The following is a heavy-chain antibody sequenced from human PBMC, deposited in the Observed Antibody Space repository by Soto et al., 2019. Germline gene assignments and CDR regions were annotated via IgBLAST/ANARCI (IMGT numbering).Heavy chain of an antibody. V-gene: IGHV3-30-3*01. CDR2: ISYDGSNK. D-gene: IGHD6-19*01. J-gene: IGHJ4*02. Sequence: PGGSLRLSCAASGFTFSSYAMHWVRQAPGKGLEWVAVISYDGSNKYYADSVKGRFTISRDNSKNTLYLQMNSLRAEDTAVYYCASPVAGTGGLDYWGQGTLVTVSS. CDR3: ASPVAGTGGLDY. CDR1: GFTFSSYA.